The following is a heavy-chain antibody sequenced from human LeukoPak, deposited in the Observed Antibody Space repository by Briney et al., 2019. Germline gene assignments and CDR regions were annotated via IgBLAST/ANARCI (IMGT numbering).Heavy chain of an antibody. CDR2: IKSKTDGGTT. CDR3: TTRITIFGVVIGLDY. CDR1: GFTFSNAW. D-gene: IGHD3-3*01. J-gene: IGHJ4*02. V-gene: IGHV3-15*01. Sequence: GGSLRLSCAASGFTFSNAWMSWVRQAPGKGLERVGRIKSKTDGGTTDYAAPVKGRFTISRDDSKNTLYLQMNSLKTEDTAVYYCTTRITIFGVVIGLDYWGQGTLVTVSS.